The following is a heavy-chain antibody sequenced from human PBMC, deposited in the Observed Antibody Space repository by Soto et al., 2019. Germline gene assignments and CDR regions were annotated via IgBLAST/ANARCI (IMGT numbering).Heavy chain of an antibody. V-gene: IGHV4-59*01. CDR1: GASITTYY. D-gene: IGHD2-15*01. CDR3: ARDLKEYCSDGKCNWFDP. CDR2: ISYSGST. Sequence: SETLSLTCTVSGASITTYYWSGIRQPPGKGLEWIGYISYSGSTDYNPSLKSRVTISFDASKNQISLQVRSATAADAAVYYCARDLKEYCSDGKCNWFDPWGQGTLVTVSS. J-gene: IGHJ5*02.